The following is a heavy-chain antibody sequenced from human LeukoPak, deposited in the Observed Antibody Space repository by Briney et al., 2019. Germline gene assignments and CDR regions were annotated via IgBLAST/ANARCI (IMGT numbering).Heavy chain of an antibody. J-gene: IGHJ4*02. D-gene: IGHD3-3*02. CDR2: IRSGSDTI. Sequence: TGGSLRLSCAASGFTISSYSMNWVRQAPGKGLEWVSYIRSGSDTIYYADSVKGRFTISRDNAKNSLYLQMNSLRDEDTAVYYCARSLFLDYWGQGTLVTVSS. CDR3: ARSLFLDY. V-gene: IGHV3-48*02. CDR1: GFTISSYS.